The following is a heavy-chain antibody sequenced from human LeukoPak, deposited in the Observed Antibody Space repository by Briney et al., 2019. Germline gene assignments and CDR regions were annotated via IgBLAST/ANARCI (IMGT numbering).Heavy chain of an antibody. CDR3: ASEGCGVKPFGS. CDR2: INPNSGET. J-gene: IGHJ5*01. V-gene: IGHV1-2*06. Sequence: GASVKVSCKVSGYTFTHHYLHWVRQAPGQGLEWLGRINPNSGETNYKDKLQGRITMTRATSISTAYLEVTRLTSDDTAVYYCASEGCGVKPFGSWGQGTLVIVSS. CDR1: GYTFTHHY. D-gene: IGHD2-21*01.